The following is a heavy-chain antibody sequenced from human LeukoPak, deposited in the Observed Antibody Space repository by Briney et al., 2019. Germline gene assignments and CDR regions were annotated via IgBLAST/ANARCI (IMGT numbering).Heavy chain of an antibody. V-gene: IGHV3-21*01. D-gene: IGHD3-22*01. Sequence: GGSLRLSCAASGFTFSSYSMNLVRQAPGKGLEWVSSISSSSSYIYYADSVKGRFTISRDNAKNSLYLQMNSLRAEDTAVYYCARDHSYRYYYDSSGSPVWGQGTLVTVSS. CDR1: GFTFSSYS. CDR3: ARDHSYRYYYDSSGSPV. CDR2: ISSSSSYI. J-gene: IGHJ4*02.